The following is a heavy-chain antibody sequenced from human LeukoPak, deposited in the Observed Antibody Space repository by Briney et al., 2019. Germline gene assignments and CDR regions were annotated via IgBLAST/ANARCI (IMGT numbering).Heavy chain of an antibody. CDR2: ISGSGGST. CDR1: GFTFSSYA. J-gene: IGHJ4*02. CDR3: AKDRYSSGWYSPINY. V-gene: IGHV3-23*01. Sequence: GGSLRLSCAASGFTFSSYAMSWVRQAPGKGLEWVSAISGSGGSTYYADSVKGRFTISRDNSKNTLYLQMNSLRAEDTAVYYCAKDRYSSGWYSPINYWGQGTLVTVSS. D-gene: IGHD6-19*01.